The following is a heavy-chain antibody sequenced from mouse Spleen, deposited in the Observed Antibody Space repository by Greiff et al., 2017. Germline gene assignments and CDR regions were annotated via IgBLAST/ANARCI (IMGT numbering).Heavy chain of an antibody. CDR1: GYTFTSYG. D-gene: IGHD1-1*01. V-gene: IGHV1-81*01. J-gene: IGHJ4*01. CDR3: ARAYYGSSYAMDY. CDR2: IYPRSGNT. Sequence: VQRVESGAELARPGASVKLSCKASGYTFTSYGISWVKQRTGQGLEWIGEIYPRSGNTYYNEKFKGKATLTADKSSSTAYMELRSLTSEDSAVYFCARAYYGSSYAMDYWGQGTSVTVSS.